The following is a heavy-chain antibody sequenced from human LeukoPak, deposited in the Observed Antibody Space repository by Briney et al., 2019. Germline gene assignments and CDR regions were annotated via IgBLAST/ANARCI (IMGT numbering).Heavy chain of an antibody. CDR1: GYTFTGYY. D-gene: IGHD3-3*01. CDR3: ARNPFEGYDFWSGYGYYGMDV. V-gene: IGHV1-2*06. CDR2: INPNSGGT. J-gene: IGHJ6*02. Sequence: ASVKVSCKASGYTFTGYYMHWVRRAPGQGLEWMGRINPNSGGTNYAQKFQGRVTMTRDTSISTAYMELSRLRSDDTAVYYCARNPFEGYDFWSGYGYYGMDVWGQGTTVTVSS.